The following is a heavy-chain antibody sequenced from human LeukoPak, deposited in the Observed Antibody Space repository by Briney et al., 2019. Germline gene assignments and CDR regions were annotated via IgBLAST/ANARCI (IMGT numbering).Heavy chain of an antibody. CDR1: GFTFSSYA. Sequence: GGSLRLSCAASGFTFSSYAMSWVRQAPGKGLEWVSAISGSGGSTYYADSVKGRLTISRDNSKNTLYLQMNSLRAEDTAVYYCAKGRDCSGGSCYRYYYYGMDVWGQGTTVTVSS. J-gene: IGHJ6*02. D-gene: IGHD2-15*01. V-gene: IGHV3-23*01. CDR3: AKGRDCSGGSCYRYYYYGMDV. CDR2: ISGSGGST.